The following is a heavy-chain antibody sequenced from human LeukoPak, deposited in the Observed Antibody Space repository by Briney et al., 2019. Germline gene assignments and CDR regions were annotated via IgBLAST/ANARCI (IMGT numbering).Heavy chain of an antibody. CDR1: GYTFTSYD. CDR3: ARHYYDSSGYSLRYYYYMDV. V-gene: IGHV1-8*03. D-gene: IGHD3-22*01. J-gene: IGHJ6*03. Sequence: ASVKVSCKASGYTFTSYDINWVRQATGQGLEWMGWMNPNSGNTGYVQKFQGRVTITRNTSISTAYMELSSLRSEDTAVYYCARHYYDSSGYSLRYYYYMDVWGKGTTVTVSS. CDR2: MNPNSGNT.